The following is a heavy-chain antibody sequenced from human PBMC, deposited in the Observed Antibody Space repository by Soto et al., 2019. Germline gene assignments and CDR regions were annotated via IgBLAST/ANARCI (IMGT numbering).Heavy chain of an antibody. Sequence: EVQLVESGGGLVKPGGSVRLSCAASGFVFSSFAFNWVRQAPGRGLECLACIDDTGDYTYYAESVRGRFTVSRDNTKNSLYLQMDSLRAEDTGLYYCTRDLAHPIVLAPAANMDVWGKGTTVIVS. V-gene: IGHV3-21*06. CDR3: TRDLAHPIVLAPAANMDV. CDR1: GFVFSSFA. D-gene: IGHD2-2*01. CDR2: IDDTGDYT. J-gene: IGHJ6*03.